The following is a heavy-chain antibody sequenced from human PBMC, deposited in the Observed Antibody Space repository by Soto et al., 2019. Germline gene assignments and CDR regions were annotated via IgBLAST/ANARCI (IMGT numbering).Heavy chain of an antibody. J-gene: IGHJ6*03. CDR2: IYYSGST. V-gene: IGHV4-59*01. D-gene: IGHD2-15*01. CDR3: AGPYCSGGSCYGDLGYYYYMDV. Sequence: SETLSLTCTVSGGSISSYYWSWIRQPPGKGLEWIGYIYYSGSTNYNPSLKSRVTISVDTSKNQFSLKLSSVTAADTAVYYCAGPYCSGGSCYGDLGYYYYMDVWGKGTTVTVSS. CDR1: GGSISSYY.